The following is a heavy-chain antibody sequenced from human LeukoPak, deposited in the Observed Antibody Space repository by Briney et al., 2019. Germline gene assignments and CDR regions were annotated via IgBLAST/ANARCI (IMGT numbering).Heavy chain of an antibody. Sequence: SETLSLTCAVYGGSFSGYYWSWIRQPPGKGLEWIGEINHSGSTNYNPSLKGRVTISVDTSKNQFSLKLSSVTAADTAVYYCARRDSSSSRGVDYYGMDVWGQGTTVTVSS. CDR3: ARRDSSSSRGVDYYGMDV. J-gene: IGHJ6*02. CDR1: GGSFSGYY. V-gene: IGHV4-34*01. D-gene: IGHD6-6*01. CDR2: INHSGST.